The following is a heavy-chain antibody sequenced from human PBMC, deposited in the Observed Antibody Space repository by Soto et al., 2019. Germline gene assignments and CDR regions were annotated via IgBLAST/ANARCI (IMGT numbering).Heavy chain of an antibody. CDR3: ARTDYGSGLPDY. J-gene: IGHJ4*02. Sequence: PSETLSLTCNVSGDSINSDRYYWSWIRQHPGKHLEWIGYIYYSGSTYYNPSLKSRITISVDTSKHHFSLKMTSVTAADTAIYYCARTDYGSGLPDYWGQGTPVTVSS. CDR1: GDSINSDRYY. V-gene: IGHV4-31*03. CDR2: IYYSGST. D-gene: IGHD3-10*01.